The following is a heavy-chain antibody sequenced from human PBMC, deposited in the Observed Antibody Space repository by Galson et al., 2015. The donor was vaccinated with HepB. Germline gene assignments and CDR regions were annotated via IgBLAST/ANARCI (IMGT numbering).Heavy chain of an antibody. CDR2: ISYDGSIK. CDR3: ATDLGSVQLWAICDS. CDR1: GFTFSSNG. Sequence: SLRLSCAASGFTFSSNGMHWVRQAPGKGLEWVAVISYDGSIKFYADSVKGRFTISRDNSKSTLYLPLNSLRNEDTAVYYCATDLGSVQLWAICDSWGQGTLVTVSS. V-gene: IGHV3-30*03. J-gene: IGHJ4*02. D-gene: IGHD5-18*01.